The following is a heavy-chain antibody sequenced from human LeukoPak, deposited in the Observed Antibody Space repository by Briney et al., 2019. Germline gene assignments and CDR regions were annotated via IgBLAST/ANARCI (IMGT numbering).Heavy chain of an antibody. CDR2: IGTAGDT. CDR3: AKGPNFGSWRAVHY. V-gene: IGHV3-13*04. Sequence: GGSLRLSCAASGFTFSRYDMHWVRQATGKGLEWVSAIGTAGDTYYSGSVKGRFTLSRENAKNSLYLQMNSLRAGDTAIYYCAKGPNFGSWRAVHYWGQGSLVTVSS. CDR1: GFTFSRYD. D-gene: IGHD3-10*01. J-gene: IGHJ4*02.